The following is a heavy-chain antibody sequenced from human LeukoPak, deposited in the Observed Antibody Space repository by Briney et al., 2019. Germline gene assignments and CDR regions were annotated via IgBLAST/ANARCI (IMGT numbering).Heavy chain of an antibody. CDR2: ISYDGSNK. D-gene: IGHD3-10*01. Sequence: PGRSLRLSCAASGFTFSSYAMHWVRQAPGKGLEWVAVISYDGSNKYYVDSVKGRFTISRDNSKNTLYLQMNSLRAEDTAVYYCARDQWSSGRLDLDYWGQGTLVTVSS. V-gene: IGHV3-30*04. CDR1: GFTFSSYA. J-gene: IGHJ4*02. CDR3: ARDQWSSGRLDLDY.